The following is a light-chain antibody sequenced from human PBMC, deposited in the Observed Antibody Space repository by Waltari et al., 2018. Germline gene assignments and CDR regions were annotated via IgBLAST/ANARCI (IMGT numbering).Light chain of an antibody. J-gene: IGLJ2*01. CDR2: EVT. V-gene: IGLV2-23*02. Sequence: QSALTQPASVSGSPGQSITIYCIGTSNDVGKYNLVPWYQQHPGKFPKLIIYEVTKRPSGISNRFSGSKSGSTASLTISGLQAEDEADYYCCSYGGSFDPYLVFGGGTKLTVL. CDR3: CSYGGSFDPYLV. CDR1: SNDVGKYNL.